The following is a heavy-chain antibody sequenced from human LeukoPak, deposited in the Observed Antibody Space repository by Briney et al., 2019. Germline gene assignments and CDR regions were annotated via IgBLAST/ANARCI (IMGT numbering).Heavy chain of an antibody. CDR2: INHSGST. J-gene: IGHJ4*02. Sequence: PAETLSLTCAVYGGSFSGYYWSWIRQPPGKGLEWIGEINHSGSTNYNPSLKSRVTISVDTSKNQFSLKLSSVTAADTAVYYCARIGLPFPDFDYWGQGTLVTVSS. CDR3: ARIGLPFPDFDY. D-gene: IGHD2-15*01. V-gene: IGHV4-34*01. CDR1: GGSFSGYY.